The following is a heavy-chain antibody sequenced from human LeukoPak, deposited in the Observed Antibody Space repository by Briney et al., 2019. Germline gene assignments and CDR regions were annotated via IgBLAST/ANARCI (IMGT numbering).Heavy chain of an antibody. V-gene: IGHV3-30*02. Sequence: GGSLRLSCAASGFTFSSYGMHWVRQAPGKGLEWVAFIRYDGSNKYYADSVKGRFTISRDNSKNTLSLQMNSLRAEDTAVYYCAKSKMVRGVRGYYFDYWGQGTLVTVSS. CDR1: GFTFSSYG. CDR3: AKSKMVRGVRGYYFDY. D-gene: IGHD3-10*01. CDR2: IRYDGSNK. J-gene: IGHJ4*02.